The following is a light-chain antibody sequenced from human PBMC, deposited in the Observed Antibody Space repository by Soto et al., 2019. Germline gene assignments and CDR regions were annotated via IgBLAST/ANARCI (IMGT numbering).Light chain of an antibody. CDR1: QSLIHSDGNTY. Sequence: DVVVTQSPLSLPVTLGQPASISCRSSQSLIHSDGNTYLPWFQQRPGQSPRRLIYHVSTRDSGVPDRFSGSGFGTDFTVEISRVDAEEVRVYYCMQCRHWPYTFCPGTTVYIK. J-gene: IGKJ3*01. V-gene: IGKV2-30*02. CDR2: HVS. CDR3: MQCRHWPYT.